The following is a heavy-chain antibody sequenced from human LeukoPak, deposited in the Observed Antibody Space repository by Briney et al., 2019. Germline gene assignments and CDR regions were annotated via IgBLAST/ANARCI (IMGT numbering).Heavy chain of an antibody. Sequence: SETLSLTCTVSGGSISSYYWSWTRQPPGKGLEWIGYIYYSGSTNYNPSLKSRVTISVDTSKNQFSLKLSSVTAADTAVYYCARGFHSYDAFDIWGQGTMVTVSS. CDR2: IYYSGST. V-gene: IGHV4-59*01. CDR1: GGSISSYY. CDR3: ARGFHSYDAFDI. J-gene: IGHJ3*02. D-gene: IGHD5-18*01.